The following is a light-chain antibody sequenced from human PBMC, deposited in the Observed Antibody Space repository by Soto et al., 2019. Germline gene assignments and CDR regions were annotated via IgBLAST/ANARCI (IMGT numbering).Light chain of an antibody. CDR1: QSVSSS. CDR2: GAS. V-gene: IGKV3-15*01. J-gene: IGKJ4*01. Sequence: EIVLTQSPGTLSLSPGERATLSCRASQSVSSSSLAWYQQKRGQAPRLLIYGASTRATGIPARFSGSGSGTEFTLTISSLQSEDFAVYYCQQYNNWPPRLTFGGGTKGDIK. CDR3: QQYNNWPPRLT.